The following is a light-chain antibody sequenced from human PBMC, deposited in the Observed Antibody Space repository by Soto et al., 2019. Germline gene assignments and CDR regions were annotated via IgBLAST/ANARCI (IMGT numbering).Light chain of an antibody. CDR1: ETISYW. CDR2: KAS. V-gene: IGKV1-5*03. CDR3: QHYNSYPLT. J-gene: IGKJ4*01. Sequence: DIRMTQSPSTLSASVGDRVTITCRASETISYWLAWLQLKPGKAPKVLLYKASTLGSGVPSRFSGSGSGTEFTLTSTSLQPDDFATYYCQHYNSYPLTFGGGTKVEIK.